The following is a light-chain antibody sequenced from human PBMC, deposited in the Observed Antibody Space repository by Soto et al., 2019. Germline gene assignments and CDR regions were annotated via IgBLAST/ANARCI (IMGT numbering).Light chain of an antibody. J-gene: IGKJ4*01. V-gene: IGKV3-15*01. CDR1: QSVSSS. CDR2: GAS. CDR3: QQYNIWPPLT. Sequence: EVVMTQSPATLSVSPGERATLSCRASQSVSSSLAWYQQKPGQAPRLLIYGASTRATGIPARFSGSGSGTGFTLTISSLQSEDFAVYYCQQYNIWPPLTFGGGTKVEIK.